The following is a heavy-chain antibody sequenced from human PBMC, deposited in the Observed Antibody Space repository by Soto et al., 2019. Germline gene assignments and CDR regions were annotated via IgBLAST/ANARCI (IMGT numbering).Heavy chain of an antibody. CDR2: IYWDDDK. J-gene: IGHJ5*02. CDR1: GFSLSTSGVG. D-gene: IGHD5-18*01. V-gene: IGHV2-5*02. Sequence: QITLKESGPTLVKPTQTLTLTCTFSGFSLSTSGVGVGWIRQPPGKALEWLALIYWDDDKRYSPSLKSRLTINKDTSKNQVVLTMTNMDPVDTATYYCAHRRLGARVNWFDPWGQGTLVTVSS. CDR3: AHRRLGARVNWFDP.